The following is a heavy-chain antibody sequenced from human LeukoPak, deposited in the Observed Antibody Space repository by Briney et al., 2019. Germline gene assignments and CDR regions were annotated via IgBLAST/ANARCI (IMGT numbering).Heavy chain of an antibody. CDR2: IYTSGST. V-gene: IGHV4-4*07. CDR1: GGSISSYD. J-gene: IGHJ5*02. Sequence: SETLSLTCTVSGGSISSYDWSWIRQPAGKGLEWIGRIYTSGSTNYNPSLKSRVTMSVDTSKNQFSLKLSSVTAADTPVYYCARDLSSSWYNWFDPWGQGTLVTVSS. D-gene: IGHD6-13*01. CDR3: ARDLSSSWYNWFDP.